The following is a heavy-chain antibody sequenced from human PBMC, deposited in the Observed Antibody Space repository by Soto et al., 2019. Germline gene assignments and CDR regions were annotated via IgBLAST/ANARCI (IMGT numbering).Heavy chain of an antibody. Sequence: SATLLFICSVSVGSASSYYWSWLRQPAGKGLEWIGRIDISANTNYNPSLKSRVTMSIDTSKNQFSLKLSAIRPSDTSVYYCTKLEYRFDPWGQGTMVTVSS. V-gene: IGHV4-4*07. J-gene: IGHJ5*01. CDR2: IDISANT. CDR3: TKLEYRFDP. D-gene: IGHD1-1*01. CDR1: VGSASSYY.